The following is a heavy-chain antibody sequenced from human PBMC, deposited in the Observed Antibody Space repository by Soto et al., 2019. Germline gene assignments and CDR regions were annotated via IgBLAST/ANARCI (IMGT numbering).Heavy chain of an antibody. D-gene: IGHD3-3*01. Sequence: PGESLKISCKGSGYSFTSYWISWVRQMPGKGLEWMGRIDPSDSYTNYSPSFQGHVTISADKSISTAYLQWSSLKASDTAMYYCARSPPNYDFWSGYPKKYYYYGMDVWGQGTTVTV. CDR1: GYSFTSYW. CDR2: IDPSDSYT. CDR3: ARSPPNYDFWSGYPKKYYYYGMDV. V-gene: IGHV5-10-1*01. J-gene: IGHJ6*02.